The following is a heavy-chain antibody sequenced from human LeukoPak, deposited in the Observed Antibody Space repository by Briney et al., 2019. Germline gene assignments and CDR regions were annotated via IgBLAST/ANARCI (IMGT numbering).Heavy chain of an antibody. V-gene: IGHV4-38-2*02. CDR2: IWHSGST. J-gene: IGHJ4*02. CDR3: ARRGGGGYKS. CDR1: GYSISSGYY. D-gene: IGHD5-24*01. Sequence: SETLSLTCTVSGYSISSGYYWGWVRPSPGKGLEWIGRIWHSGSTSYNPSLKSRVTISVDTSKNQFSLKLSSVTAADTAVYYCARRGGGGYKSWGQGTLVTVSS.